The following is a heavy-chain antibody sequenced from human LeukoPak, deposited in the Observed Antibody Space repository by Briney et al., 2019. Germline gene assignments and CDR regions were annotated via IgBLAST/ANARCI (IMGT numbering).Heavy chain of an antibody. V-gene: IGHV3-30*04. CDR3: ARDLSPLGYSGFDY. CDR2: ISYDGSNK. CDR1: GFTFSHYA. Sequence: GGSLRLSCAASGFTFSHYAIHWVRQAPGKGLEWVAVISYDGSNKYYAASVKGRFTASRDNSRNTLYLQMNSLGAEDTAVYYCARDLSPLGYSGFDYWGQGALVTVSS. J-gene: IGHJ4*02. D-gene: IGHD5-12*01.